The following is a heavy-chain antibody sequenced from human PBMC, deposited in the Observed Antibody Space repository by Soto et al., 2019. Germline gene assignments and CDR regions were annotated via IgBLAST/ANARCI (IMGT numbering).Heavy chain of an antibody. CDR3: EVTTGF. Sequence: QVQVVQSRAEVKKPGASVKVSCKTSGYTFTDYDIIWVRQATGQGLEWMGWVSPGNGNAGYAPQFQGRVTMTSDTSISTVYMELSSLTSEDTAVYFCEVTTGFWGQGTMITVSS. V-gene: IGHV1-8*01. CDR2: VSPGNGNA. CDR1: GYTFTDYD. D-gene: IGHD2-21*02. J-gene: IGHJ4*02.